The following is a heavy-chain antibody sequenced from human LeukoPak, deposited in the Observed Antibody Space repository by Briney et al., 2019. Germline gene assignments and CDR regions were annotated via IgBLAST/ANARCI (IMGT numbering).Heavy chain of an antibody. Sequence: ASVKVSCKASGYTFTSYGISWVRQAPGQGLEWMGWISAYNGNTNYAQKLQGRVTMTTDTSTSTAYMELRSLRSDDTAVYYCARVPYYSGGSCYSSIDYWGQGTLVTVSS. CDR2: ISAYNGNT. D-gene: IGHD2-15*01. CDR1: GYTFTSYG. J-gene: IGHJ4*02. V-gene: IGHV1-18*01. CDR3: ARVPYYSGGSCYSSIDY.